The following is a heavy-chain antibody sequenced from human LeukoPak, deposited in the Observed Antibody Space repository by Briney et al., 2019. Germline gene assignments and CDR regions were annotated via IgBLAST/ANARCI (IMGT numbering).Heavy chain of an antibody. CDR3: AFYDYVWGSYREPY. J-gene: IGHJ4*02. V-gene: IGHV1-69*04. CDR1: GGTFSSYA. Sequence: ASVKVSCKASGGTFSSYAISWVRQAPGQGLEWMGRIIPILGIANYAQKFQGRVTITADKSTSTAYMELSSLRSEDTAVYYCAFYDYVWGSYREPYWGQGTLVTVSS. D-gene: IGHD3-16*02. CDR2: IIPILGIA.